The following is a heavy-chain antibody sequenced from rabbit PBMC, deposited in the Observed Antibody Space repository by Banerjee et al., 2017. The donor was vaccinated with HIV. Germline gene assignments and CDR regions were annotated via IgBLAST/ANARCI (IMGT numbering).Heavy chain of an antibody. CDR1: GLDISSYS. V-gene: IGHV1S40*01. CDR2: IYAGSSGST. CDR3: ARDRANDGGCVFGL. D-gene: IGHD5-1*01. Sequence: QSLEESGGGLVQPGGSLKLSCKASGLDISSYSIGWVRQAPGKGLEWVACIYAGSSGSTDYASWAKGRFTISKTSSTTVTLQMTSLTAADTATYFCARDRANDGGCVFGLWGQGTLVTVS. J-gene: IGHJ3*01.